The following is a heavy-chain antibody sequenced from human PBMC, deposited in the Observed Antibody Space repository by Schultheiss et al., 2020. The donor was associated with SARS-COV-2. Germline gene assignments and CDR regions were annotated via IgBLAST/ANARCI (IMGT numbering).Heavy chain of an antibody. CDR1: GGTFSSYA. V-gene: IGHV1-69*05. CDR3: ARSKVVTIFGVAGMDV. D-gene: IGHD3-3*01. CDR2: IIPIFGTA. J-gene: IGHJ6*02. Sequence: SVKVSCKASGGTFSSYAISWVRQAPGQGLEWMGGIIPIFGTANYAQKFQGRVTMTTDTSTSTAYMELSSLRSEDTAVYYCARSKVVTIFGVAGMDVWGQGTTVTVSS.